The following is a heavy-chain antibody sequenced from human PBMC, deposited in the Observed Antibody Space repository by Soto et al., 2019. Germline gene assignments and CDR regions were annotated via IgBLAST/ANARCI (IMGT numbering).Heavy chain of an antibody. CDR2: AYWDDDN. CDR1: GFSLTTRPVG. Sequence: QITLKESVPALMKATQTLTLTCTFSGFSLTTRPVGLGCLRQAPGKALEWLAFAYWDDDNRYNPSLKNRLSITKDTSKSQVVLTMTNMDPVDTATYYCAHRRDYNVNWDWGYFDSWGPGTLVTVSS. D-gene: IGHD1-7*01. J-gene: IGHJ4*02. V-gene: IGHV2-5*02. CDR3: AHRRDYNVNWDWGYFDS.